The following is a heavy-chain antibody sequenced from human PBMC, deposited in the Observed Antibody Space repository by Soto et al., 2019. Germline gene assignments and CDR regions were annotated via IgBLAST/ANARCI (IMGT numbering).Heavy chain of an antibody. D-gene: IGHD6-13*01. J-gene: IGHJ4*02. CDR3: ALEWGSSCYPPHLAD. V-gene: IGHV3-30*03. CDR1: GFTFSSYG. CDR2: ISYDGSNK. Sequence: GGSLRLSCAASGFTFSSYGMHWVRQAPGKGLEWVAVISYDGSNKYYADSVKGRFTISRDNSKNTLYLQMNSLRAEDTAVYYCALEWGSSCYPPHLADWGQGTLVPGAS.